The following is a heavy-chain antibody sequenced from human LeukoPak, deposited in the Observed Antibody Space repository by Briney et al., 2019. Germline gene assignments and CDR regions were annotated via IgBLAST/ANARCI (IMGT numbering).Heavy chain of an antibody. Sequence: GASVKVSCKASGYTFTGYYMHWVRQAPGQGLEWMGRIIPILGIANYAQKFQGRVTITADKSTSTAYMELSSLRSEDTAVYYCARAPNYYGSGSYYGYWGQGTLVTVSS. V-gene: IGHV1-69*04. J-gene: IGHJ4*02. CDR1: GYTFTGYY. CDR2: IIPILGIA. D-gene: IGHD3-10*01. CDR3: ARAPNYYGSGSYYGY.